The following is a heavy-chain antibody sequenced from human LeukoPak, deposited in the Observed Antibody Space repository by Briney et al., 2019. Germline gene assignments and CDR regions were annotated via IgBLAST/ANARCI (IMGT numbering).Heavy chain of an antibody. CDR3: ARDSGDPHDFDY. CDR1: GYTFTGYY. V-gene: IGHV1-46*01. D-gene: IGHD2-21*01. J-gene: IGHJ4*02. CDR2: INPSGGST. Sequence: ASVKVSCKASGYTFTGYYMHWVRQAPGQGLEWMGIINPSGGSTSYAQKFQGRITMTRDTSTSTVYMELSSLRSEDTAVYYCARDSGDPHDFDYWGQGTLVTVSS.